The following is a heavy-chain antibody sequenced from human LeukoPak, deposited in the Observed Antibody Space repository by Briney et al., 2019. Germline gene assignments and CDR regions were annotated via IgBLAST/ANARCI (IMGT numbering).Heavy chain of an antibody. J-gene: IGHJ6*03. V-gene: IGHV3-7*04. Sequence: GGSLRLSCEASGFTFNNYWMSWFRQAPGKGLEWVANIKQDESEKNYVDSVKGRFTISRDNVKNSLYLQMNSLRAEDTAVYYCARGKGIAARYYYYYMDVWGKGTTVTVSS. CDR1: GFTFNNYW. CDR2: IKQDESEK. D-gene: IGHD6-6*01. CDR3: ARGKGIAARYYYYYMDV.